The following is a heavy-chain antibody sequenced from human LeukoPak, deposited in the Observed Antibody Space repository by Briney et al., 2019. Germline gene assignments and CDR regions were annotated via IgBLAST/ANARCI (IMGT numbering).Heavy chain of an antibody. D-gene: IGHD3-22*01. CDR1: GYSMRSGYY. Sequence: SETLSLTCTVSGYSMRSGYYWGWIRQPPGKGLEWIGSTYHSGSTNYNPSLKSRVTISVDTSKNQFSLKLSSVTAADTAVYYCARIPIAAMIEDYWGQGTLVTVSS. CDR2: TYHSGST. V-gene: IGHV4-38-2*02. J-gene: IGHJ4*02. CDR3: ARIPIAAMIEDY.